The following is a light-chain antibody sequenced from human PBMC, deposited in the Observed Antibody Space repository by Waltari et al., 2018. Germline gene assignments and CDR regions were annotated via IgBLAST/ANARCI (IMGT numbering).Light chain of an antibody. CDR1: QSVLSSSNNKNY. Sequence: DIVMTQSPDSLAVSLGERATINCKSSQSVLSSSNNKNYLPWDQQKPGQPPKLLIYWASTRESGVPNRFSGSGSGTDFTLTISSLQAEDVAVYYCQQYYSTPLTFGGGTKVEIK. V-gene: IGKV4-1*01. CDR2: WAS. CDR3: QQYYSTPLT. J-gene: IGKJ4*01.